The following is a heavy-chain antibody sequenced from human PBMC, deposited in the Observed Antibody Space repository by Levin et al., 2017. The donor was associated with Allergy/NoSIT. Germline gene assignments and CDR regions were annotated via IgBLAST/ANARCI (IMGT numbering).Heavy chain of an antibody. CDR2: INHSGST. J-gene: IGHJ4*02. CDR3: ARSVAGLDY. Sequence: ESLKISCAVYGGSFSGYYWSWIRQPPGKGLEWIGEINHSGSTNYNPSLKSRVTISVDTSKNQFSLNLSSVTAADTAVYYCARSVAGLDYWGQGTLVTVSS. CDR1: GGSFSGYY. V-gene: IGHV4-34*01. D-gene: IGHD6-19*01.